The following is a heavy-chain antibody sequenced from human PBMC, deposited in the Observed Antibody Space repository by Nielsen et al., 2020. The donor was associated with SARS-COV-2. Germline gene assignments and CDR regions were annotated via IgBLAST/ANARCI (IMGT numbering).Heavy chain of an antibody. CDR1: GFTFSSYS. V-gene: IGHV3-21*01. CDR2: ISSSSSYI. Sequence: GGSLRPSCAASGFTFSSYSMNWVRQAPGKGLEWVSSISSSSSYIYYADSVKGRFTISRDNAKNSLYLQMNSLRAEDTAVYYCARDRFGIAARPGGYGMDVWGQGTTVTVSS. D-gene: IGHD6-6*01. J-gene: IGHJ6*02. CDR3: ARDRFGIAARPGGYGMDV.